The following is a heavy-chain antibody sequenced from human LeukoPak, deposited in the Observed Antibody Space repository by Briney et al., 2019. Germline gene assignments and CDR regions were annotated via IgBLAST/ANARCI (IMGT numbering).Heavy chain of an antibody. CDR3: AKSLTYYHENSNSI. CDR1: GFVVSTNY. CDR2: IYKDGRT. Sequence: GGSLRLSCAASGFVVSTNYMTWVRQPPGKGLEWVSVIYKDGRTFYTDSVKGRFTISRDNSRNTVYLQMSSLRVEDTAVYYCAKSLTYYHENSNSIWGQGTLVTVSS. D-gene: IGHD3-22*01. V-gene: IGHV3-53*01. J-gene: IGHJ4*02.